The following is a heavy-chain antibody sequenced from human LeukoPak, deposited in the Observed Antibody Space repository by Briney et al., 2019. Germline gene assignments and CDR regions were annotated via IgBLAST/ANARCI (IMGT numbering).Heavy chain of an antibody. CDR1: GGTFSSYA. V-gene: IGHV1-69*04. Sequence: SVKVSCKASGGTFSSYAISWVRQAPGQGLEWMGRIIPILGIANYAQKFQGRVTITADKSTSTAYMELSSLRSEDMAVYYCARGGFRRMAAAGYYYYMDVWGKGTTVTVSS. CDR2: IIPILGIA. J-gene: IGHJ6*03. CDR3: ARGGFRRMAAAGYYYYMDV. D-gene: IGHD6-13*01.